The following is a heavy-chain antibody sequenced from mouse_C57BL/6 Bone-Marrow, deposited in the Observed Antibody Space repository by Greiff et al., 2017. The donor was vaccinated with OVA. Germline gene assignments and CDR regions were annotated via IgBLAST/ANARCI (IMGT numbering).Heavy chain of an antibody. Sequence: VQLQQSGAELVKPGASVKISCKASGYTFTDYYINWVKQRPGQGLEWIGKIGPGSGSTYYNEKFKGKATLTADKSSSTAYMQLSSLTSEDSAVYFGASVLLRISYYFDYWGQGTTHTVSS. D-gene: IGHD1-1*01. CDR3: ASVLLRISYYFDY. CDR1: GYTFTDYY. J-gene: IGHJ2*01. CDR2: IGPGSGST. V-gene: IGHV1-77*01.